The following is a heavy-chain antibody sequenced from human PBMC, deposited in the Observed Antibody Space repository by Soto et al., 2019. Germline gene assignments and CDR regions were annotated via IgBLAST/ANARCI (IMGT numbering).Heavy chain of an antibody. CDR1: GGSFSGYY. CDR3: ARGHKRLVVRGPPPRSNWFDP. D-gene: IGHD3-10*01. Sequence: QVQLQQWGAGLLKPSETLSLTCAVYGGSFSGYYWSWIRQPPGKGLEWIGEINHSGSTNYNPSLKSRVTISVDTSKNQFSLKLSSVTAADTAVYYCARGHKRLVVRGPPPRSNWFDPWGQGALVTVSS. V-gene: IGHV4-34*01. J-gene: IGHJ5*02. CDR2: INHSGST.